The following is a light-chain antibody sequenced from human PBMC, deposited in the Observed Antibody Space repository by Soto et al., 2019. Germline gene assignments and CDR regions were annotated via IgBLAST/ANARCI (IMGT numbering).Light chain of an antibody. V-gene: IGLV2-14*01. J-gene: IGLJ1*01. CDR2: EVS. CDR3: SSYAGSNNV. CDR1: SSDVGGWPH. Sequence: QSALTQPASVSASPGQSITISCAGTSSDVGGWPHVSWYQQHPGKAPKLVIYEVSNRPSGVSSRFSGSKSGSTASLTVSGLQAEDEADYYCSSYAGSNNVFGTGTKLTVL.